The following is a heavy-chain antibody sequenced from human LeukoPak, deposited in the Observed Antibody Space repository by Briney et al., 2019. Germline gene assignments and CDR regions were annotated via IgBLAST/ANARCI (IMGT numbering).Heavy chain of an antibody. J-gene: IGHJ4*02. CDR1: GYTFTGYY. CDR2: INPDSGGT. CDR3: ARDWSKYFDY. V-gene: IGHV1-2*02. Sequence: ASVKVSCKASGYTFTGYYMHWVRQAPGQGLEWMGWINPDSGGTQYAQKFQGRVTMTRDTSISTAYMELSRLRSDDTAVYYCARDWSKYFDYCGQGALVTVSS.